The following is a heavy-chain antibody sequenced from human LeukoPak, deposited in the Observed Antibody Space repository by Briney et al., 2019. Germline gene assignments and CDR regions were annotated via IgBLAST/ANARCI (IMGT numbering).Heavy chain of an antibody. V-gene: IGHV4-30-2*01. CDR1: GGSISSGGYS. J-gene: IGHJ4*02. CDR2: IYHSGST. Sequence: PSQTLSLTCAVSGGSISSGGYSWSWIRQPPGKGLEWIGYIYHSGSTYYNPSLKSRVTISVDRSKTQFSLKLSSVTAADTAVYSCASVYQLLTSSFDYWGQGTLVTVSS. CDR3: ASVYQLLTSSFDY. D-gene: IGHD2-2*01.